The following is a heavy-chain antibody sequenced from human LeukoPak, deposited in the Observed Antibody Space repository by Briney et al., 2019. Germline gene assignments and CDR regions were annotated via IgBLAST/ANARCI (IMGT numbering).Heavy chain of an antibody. V-gene: IGHV4-4*07. CDR3: ARGDSGSSGPYYYYGMDV. D-gene: IGHD1-26*01. CDR2: IYTSGST. J-gene: IGHJ6*02. CDR1: GGSISSYY. Sequence: PSETLSLTCTVSGGSISSYYWSWIRHPAGKGLEWIGRIYTSGSTNYNPSLKSRVTMSVDTSKNQFSLKLSSVTAADTAVYYCARGDSGSSGPYYYYGMDVWGQGTTVTVSS.